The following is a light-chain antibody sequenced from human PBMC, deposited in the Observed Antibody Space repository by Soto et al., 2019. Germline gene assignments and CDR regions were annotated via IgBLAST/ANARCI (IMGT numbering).Light chain of an antibody. Sequence: QSALTQPRSVSGSPGQSVTISCTGTSSDVGAYIYVSWYQQYPAKAPKVMIYDVGRRPSGVPDRFSGSKSGNTASLTISGLQAEDEADYYCAAWDDSLNGSVFGSGTKLTVL. CDR2: DVG. CDR3: AAWDDSLNGSV. V-gene: IGLV2-11*01. CDR1: SSDVGAYIY. J-gene: IGLJ1*01.